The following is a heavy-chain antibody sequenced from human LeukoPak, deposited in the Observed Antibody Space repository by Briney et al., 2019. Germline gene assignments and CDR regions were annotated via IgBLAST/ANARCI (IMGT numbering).Heavy chain of an antibody. V-gene: IGHV1-18*01. CDR3: ARVSVLGTLKSIYGMDV. CDR2: ISAYNGKT. Sequence: GASVKVSCKASGYTFTSYGISWVRQAPGQGVEWMGWISAYNGKTNYAQKLQGRVIMTTDTSTSTAYMELRSLRSDDTAVYYCARVSVLGTLKSIYGMDVWGQGTTVTVSS. D-gene: IGHD1-14*01. J-gene: IGHJ6*02. CDR1: GYTFTSYG.